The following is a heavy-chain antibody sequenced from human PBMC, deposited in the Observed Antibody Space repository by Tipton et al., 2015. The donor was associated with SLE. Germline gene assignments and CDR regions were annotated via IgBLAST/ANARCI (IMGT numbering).Heavy chain of an antibody. CDR3: ARDEGGNPAGTDY. J-gene: IGHJ4*02. V-gene: IGHV3-7*01. Sequence: SLRLSCVASGFTFTNYWMTWVRQAPGKGLEWVANIKGAGREKYYGDSLKGRFTISRDNAKNSVYLQMSSLRAEDTAMYYCARDEGGNPAGTDYGGQGTLVTVSS. CDR2: IKGAGREK. CDR1: GFTFTNYW.